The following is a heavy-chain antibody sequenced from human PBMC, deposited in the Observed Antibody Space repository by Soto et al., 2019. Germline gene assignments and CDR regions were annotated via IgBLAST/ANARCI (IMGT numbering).Heavy chain of an antibody. CDR2: MNHKSGNT. Sequence: QVQLVQSGAEVKKPGASVNVSFKASGYPFTSYDINWVRHATGQGLEWMGWMNHKSGNTGYAQKFQGRVTMTRNTSISTSYMELSSLSSEDTAVYYCAREQQVRGFEPWGQGNLVTVSS. CDR1: GYPFTSYD. J-gene: IGHJ5*02. CDR3: AREQQVRGFEP. V-gene: IGHV1-8*01. D-gene: IGHD6-13*01.